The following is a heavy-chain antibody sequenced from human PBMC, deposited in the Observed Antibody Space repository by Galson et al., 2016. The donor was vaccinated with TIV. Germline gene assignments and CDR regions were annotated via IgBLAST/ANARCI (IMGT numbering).Heavy chain of an antibody. Sequence: SVKVSCKASGGTFSSYALNWVRQAPGQGLEWMGGIIPIFGTTNYAQKFQGRVTITADESTSSTYMELSSLRSEDTAIYYRARAMDSSWSTAYYYYFPMDVWGQGTTLTVSS. V-gene: IGHV1-69*13. CDR3: ARAMDSSWSTAYYYYFPMDV. CDR1: GGTFSSYA. D-gene: IGHD6-13*01. CDR2: IIPIFGTT. J-gene: IGHJ6*02.